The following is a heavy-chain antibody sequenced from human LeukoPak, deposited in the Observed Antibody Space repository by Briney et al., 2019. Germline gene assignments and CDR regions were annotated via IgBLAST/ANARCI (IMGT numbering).Heavy chain of an antibody. J-gene: IGHJ5*02. CDR2: IDNSGRA. D-gene: IGHD4-17*01. CDR1: GGSLSGYY. V-gene: IGHV4-34*01. Sequence: SETLSLTCAVYGGSLSGYYWSWLPQPPGKGLEWIGEIDNSGRANYNPSLKSRVTISIDTSKSHFSLKLTPVTAADTAVYYCARGRYGDYLWGQGTLVTVSS. CDR3: ARGRYGDYL.